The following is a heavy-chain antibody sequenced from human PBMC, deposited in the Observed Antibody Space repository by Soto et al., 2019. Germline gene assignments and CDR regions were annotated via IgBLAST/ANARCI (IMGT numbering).Heavy chain of an antibody. CDR2: ISSSSSYI. V-gene: IGHV3-21*01. Sequence: EVQLVESGGGLVKPGGSLRLSCAASGFTFSSYSMNWVRQAPGKGLEWVSSISSSSSYIYYADSVKGRFTISRDNAKNPRYLQMNSLRAEDTAVYYCARDKMTTVGNFYYWGQGTLVTVSS. J-gene: IGHJ4*02. D-gene: IGHD4-4*01. CDR1: GFTFSSYS. CDR3: ARDKMTTVGNFYY.